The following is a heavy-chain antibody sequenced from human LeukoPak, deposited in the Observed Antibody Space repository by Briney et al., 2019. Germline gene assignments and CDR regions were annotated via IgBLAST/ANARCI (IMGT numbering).Heavy chain of an antibody. CDR3: AKSKPLEMATMYYFDY. CDR2: INQDGSQK. Sequence: GGSLRLSCAASGFTFNNYWMTWVRQAPGKGLEWVANINQDGSQKNYADSVKGRLTISRDNAKNSVYLQMNSLRAEDTALYYCAKSKPLEMATMYYFDYWGQGTLVTVSS. V-gene: IGHV3-7*03. D-gene: IGHD5-24*01. J-gene: IGHJ4*02. CDR1: GFTFNNYW.